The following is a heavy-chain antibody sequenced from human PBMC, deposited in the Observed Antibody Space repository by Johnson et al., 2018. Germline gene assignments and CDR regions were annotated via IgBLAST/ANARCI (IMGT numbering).Heavy chain of an antibody. Sequence: QVQLVESGGGVVQPGRSXRLSCAASGFTFSSYALHWVRQAPGKGLEWVAVISYDGSNKYYADSVKGRFTISRDDSKNTLYLQMNSLRAEDTAVYYCAKDSFRYSGYPDFWGQGTLVTVTS. J-gene: IGHJ4*02. D-gene: IGHD5-12*01. CDR2: ISYDGSNK. V-gene: IGHV3-30*04. CDR3: AKDSFRYSGYPDF. CDR1: GFTFSSYA.